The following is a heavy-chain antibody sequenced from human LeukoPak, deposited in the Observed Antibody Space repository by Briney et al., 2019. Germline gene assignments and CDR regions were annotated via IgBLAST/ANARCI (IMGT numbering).Heavy chain of an antibody. Sequence: SVKVSCKASGGTFSSYAIGWVRQAPGQGLEWMGGIIPIFGTANYAQKFQGRVTITADESTSTAYMELSSLRSEGTAVYYCAREGEWGSNSRLFANWGQGTLVTVSS. CDR3: AREGEWGSNSRLFAN. J-gene: IGHJ4*02. CDR2: IIPIFGTA. V-gene: IGHV1-69*13. CDR1: GGTFSSYA. D-gene: IGHD3-16*01.